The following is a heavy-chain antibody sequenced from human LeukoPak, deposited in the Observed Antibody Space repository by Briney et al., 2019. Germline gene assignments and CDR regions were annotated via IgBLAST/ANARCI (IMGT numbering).Heavy chain of an antibody. CDR2: ITNDGSST. J-gene: IGHJ3*02. CDR3: ARGGPIIDDAFDI. D-gene: IGHD3-10*01. V-gene: IGHV3-74*01. Sequence: GGSLRLSCAASGLTFSSHWMHWVRQAPGKGLVWVSRITNDGSSTTYAGSVKGRFTISRDNSKNTLYLQMNSLRAEDTAVYYCARGGPIIDDAFDIWGQGTMVTVSS. CDR1: GLTFSSHW.